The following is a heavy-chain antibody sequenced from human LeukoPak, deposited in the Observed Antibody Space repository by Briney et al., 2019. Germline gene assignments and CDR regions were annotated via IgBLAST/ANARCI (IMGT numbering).Heavy chain of an antibody. Sequence: ASVKVSCKASGYTFTGYYMHWVRQAPGQGLEWMGWINPNSGGTNYAQKFQGRVTMTRDTSISTAYMELSRLRSDDTAVYYCARDHRIAVAGTGRFHYWGQGTLATVSS. CDR3: ARDHRIAVAGTGRFHY. V-gene: IGHV1-2*02. CDR2: INPNSGGT. J-gene: IGHJ4*02. D-gene: IGHD6-19*01. CDR1: GYTFTGYY.